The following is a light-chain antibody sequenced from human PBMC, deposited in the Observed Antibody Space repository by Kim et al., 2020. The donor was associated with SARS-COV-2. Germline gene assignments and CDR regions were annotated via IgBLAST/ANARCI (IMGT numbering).Light chain of an antibody. Sequence: ALGQTVRIKCQGDSLRNYHASWLQQKPGQAPVVVIYGDDHRPSGIPDRFSGSSSGNTASLTITGAQAEDEADYHCNSRHISGNHWVFGGGTQLTVL. J-gene: IGLJ3*02. CDR1: SLRNYH. CDR2: GDD. CDR3: NSRHISGNHWV. V-gene: IGLV3-19*01.